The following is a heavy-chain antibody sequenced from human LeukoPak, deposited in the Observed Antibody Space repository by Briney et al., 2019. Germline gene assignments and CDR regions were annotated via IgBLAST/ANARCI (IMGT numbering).Heavy chain of an antibody. Sequence: PSETLSLTCTVSGGSISSSSYYWGWIRQPPGKGLEWIGNIYYSGSTNYNPSLKSRVTISVDTSKNQFSLKLSSVTAADTAVYYCASEVRGDGFDYWGQGTLVTVSS. CDR3: ASEVRGDGFDY. CDR2: IYYSGST. CDR1: GGSISSSSYY. J-gene: IGHJ4*02. D-gene: IGHD3-10*01. V-gene: IGHV4-39*07.